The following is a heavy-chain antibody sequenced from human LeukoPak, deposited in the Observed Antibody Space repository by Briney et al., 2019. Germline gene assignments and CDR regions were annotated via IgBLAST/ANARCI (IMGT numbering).Heavy chain of an antibody. Sequence: PSETLCLTCTVSGGSISSYYWSWIRQPPGKGLEWIGYIYYSGSTNYNPSLKSRVTISVDTSKNQFSLKLSSVTAADTAVYYCARITGYSYHGFDYWGQGTLVTVSS. CDR2: IYYSGST. V-gene: IGHV4-59*01. J-gene: IGHJ4*02. D-gene: IGHD5-18*01. CDR3: ARITGYSYHGFDY. CDR1: GGSISSYY.